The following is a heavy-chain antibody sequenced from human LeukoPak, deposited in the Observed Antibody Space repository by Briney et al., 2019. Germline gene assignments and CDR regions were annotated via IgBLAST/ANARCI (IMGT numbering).Heavy chain of an antibody. CDR2: ISWNSGSI. CDR3: AAIDY. V-gene: IGHV3-9*01. J-gene: IGHJ4*02. Sequence: GGSLRLPCAASGFTFDDYAMHWVRQAPGKGLEWVSGISWNSGSIGYADPVKGRFTISRDNAKNSLYLQMNSLRAEDTALYYCAAIDYWGQGTLVTVSS. CDR1: GFTFDDYA.